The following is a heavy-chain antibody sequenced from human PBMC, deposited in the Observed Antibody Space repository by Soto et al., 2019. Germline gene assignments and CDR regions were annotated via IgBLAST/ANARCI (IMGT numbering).Heavy chain of an antibody. CDR3: ARGRTVRNYADDSSDYFYFFDY. D-gene: IGHD3-22*01. J-gene: IGHJ4*02. Sequence: LSLTCTVSGGSISSGGYYWSWIRQHPGKGLEWIGYIYYSGSTYYNPSLKSRVTISVDTSKNQFSLKLTSANAADTAVYYCARGRTVRNYADDSSDYFYFFDYWGQGTQVTVSS. CDR2: IYYSGST. V-gene: IGHV4-31*03. CDR1: GGSISSGGYY.